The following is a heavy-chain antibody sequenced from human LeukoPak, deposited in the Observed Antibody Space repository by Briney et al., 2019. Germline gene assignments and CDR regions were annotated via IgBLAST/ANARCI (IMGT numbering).Heavy chain of an antibody. Sequence: SETLSLTCTVSYGSISNYYWNWIRQPPGKGLEWIGYISYSGSTNYNPSLKSRVTISVDTSKNQFSLKLSSVTAADTAVYYCAREDYDFWSGYSTFDYWGQGTLVTVSS. D-gene: IGHD3-3*01. V-gene: IGHV4-59*12. CDR2: ISYSGST. J-gene: IGHJ4*02. CDR3: AREDYDFWSGYSTFDY. CDR1: YGSISNYY.